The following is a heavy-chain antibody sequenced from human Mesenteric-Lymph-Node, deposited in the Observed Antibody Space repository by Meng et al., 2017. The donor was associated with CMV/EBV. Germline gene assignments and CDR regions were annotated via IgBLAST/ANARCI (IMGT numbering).Heavy chain of an antibody. D-gene: IGHD3-16*01. Sequence: GESLKISCAASGFTLSTYWMTWVRQAPGKGLQWVANIEQFGSEKNYVDSVKGRFTISRDNSKKMLYLQMNSLRAEDTAVYYCAKSLGAYSNNWFDSWGQGTLVTVSS. J-gene: IGHJ5*01. CDR1: GFTLSTYW. CDR2: IEQFGSEK. V-gene: IGHV3-7*01. CDR3: AKSLGAYSNNWFDS.